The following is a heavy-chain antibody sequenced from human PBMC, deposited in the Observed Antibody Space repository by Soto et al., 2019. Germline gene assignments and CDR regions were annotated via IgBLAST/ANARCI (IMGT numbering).Heavy chain of an antibody. CDR1: GFTFNFYG. D-gene: IGHD5-18*01. J-gene: IGHJ3*01. CDR3: AKERRYSFDALDL. V-gene: IGHV3-30*18. Sequence: EGSLRLSCDASGFTFNFYGMHWVRQAPGKGLEWVAVISYDGSEKYYADSVRGRFTISRDNTKNTVWLQMNSLRGEDTAVYYCAKERRYSFDALDLWGQGTLVTVSS. CDR2: ISYDGSEK.